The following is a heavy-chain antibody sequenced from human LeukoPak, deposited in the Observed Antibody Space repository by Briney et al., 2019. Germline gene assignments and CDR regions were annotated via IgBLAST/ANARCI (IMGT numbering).Heavy chain of an antibody. Sequence: PGRSLRLSCAASGFTFDDYAMHWVRQAPGKGLEWVSGISWNSGSIGYADSVKGRFTISRDNAKNSLYLQMNSLRAEDTAVYYCAKDFVVVPGNVNYFDWGQGTLVTVSS. CDR2: ISWNSGSI. CDR3: AKDFVVVPGNVNYFD. J-gene: IGHJ4*02. CDR1: GFTFDDYA. D-gene: IGHD2-21*02. V-gene: IGHV3-9*01.